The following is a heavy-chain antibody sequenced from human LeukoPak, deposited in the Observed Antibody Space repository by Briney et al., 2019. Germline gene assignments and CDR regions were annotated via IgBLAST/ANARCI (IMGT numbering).Heavy chain of an antibody. CDR2: IYASGST. Sequence: SQTLSLTCTVSGDSISSGNYYWSWIRQPAGKGLEWIERIYASGSTNYNPSLKSRVTISVDLSKNQFSLRLNSVTAADTAVYYCARDIVVVPAANNWFDPWGQGTLVTVSS. V-gene: IGHV4-61*02. CDR3: ARDIVVVPAANNWFDP. J-gene: IGHJ5*02. CDR1: GDSISSGNYY. D-gene: IGHD2-2*01.